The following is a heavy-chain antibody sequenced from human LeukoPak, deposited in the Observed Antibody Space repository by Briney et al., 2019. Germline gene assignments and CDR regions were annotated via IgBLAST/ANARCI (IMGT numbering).Heavy chain of an antibody. J-gene: IGHJ6*02. CDR1: GYTFTSYG. Sequence: ASVKVSCKASGYTFTSYGISWVRQAPGQGLEWMGWISAYNGNTNYAQKLQGRVTMTTDTSTSTAYMELRSPRSDDTAVYYCARELRTYYYYYGMDVWGQGTTVTVSS. CDR3: ARELRTYYYYYGMDV. V-gene: IGHV1-18*01. CDR2: ISAYNGNT. D-gene: IGHD5-12*01.